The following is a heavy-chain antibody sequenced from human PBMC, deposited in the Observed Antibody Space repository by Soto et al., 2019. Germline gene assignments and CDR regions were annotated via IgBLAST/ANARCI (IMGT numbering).Heavy chain of an antibody. CDR1: GDSVSNYY. CDR2: VYSSGAT. J-gene: IGHJ6*02. D-gene: IGHD1-20*01. V-gene: IGHV4-4*07. Sequence: SETLSLTCTVSGDSVSNYYWSWIRQPAGGGLEWIGRVYSSGATNYNPSLNGRVTMSVDTPRNQFSLRLTSVSAADTAIYYCTKGPNWNYYYYGVDVWGQGTAVTVSS. CDR3: TKGPNWNYYYYGVDV.